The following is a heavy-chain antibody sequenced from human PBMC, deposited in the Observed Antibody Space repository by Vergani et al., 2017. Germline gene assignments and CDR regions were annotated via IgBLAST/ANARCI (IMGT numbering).Heavy chain of an antibody. J-gene: IGHJ3*01. V-gene: IGHV3-21*01. CDR3: VRDVRVSRT. Sequence: EVQMVESGGGLVKPGGSLRLSRVASGFTFSHYSMNWVRQAPGKGLVWVASIRGNNDDVYYADSVKGRFTISRDNAKNSLYLDMSSLRAADTAVYYCVRDVRVSRTWGQGTLVAVSS. CDR2: IRGNNDDV. CDR1: GFTFSHYS.